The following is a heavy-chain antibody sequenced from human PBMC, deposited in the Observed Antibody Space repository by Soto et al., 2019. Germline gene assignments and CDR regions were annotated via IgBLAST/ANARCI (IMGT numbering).Heavy chain of an antibody. V-gene: IGHV3-23*04. Sequence: EVRLVDSGGGLVQPGGSLRLSCAASGFTFSSYAMTWVRQAPGKGLEWVSAISGGGGSTYYADSVKGRFTISRDNSKNTLYLQTNSLRAEDTAVYYCAKDPPSYYDHGGYYIFQMDVWGQGTTVTVSS. CDR2: ISGGGGST. CDR1: GFTFSSYA. D-gene: IGHD3-22*01. J-gene: IGHJ6*02. CDR3: AKDPPSYYDHGGYYIFQMDV.